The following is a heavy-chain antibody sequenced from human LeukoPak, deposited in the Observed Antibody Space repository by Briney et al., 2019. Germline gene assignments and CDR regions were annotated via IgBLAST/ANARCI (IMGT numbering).Heavy chain of an antibody. CDR3: TKGLWAGVSAARD. CDR2: IYTGGDT. J-gene: IGHJ4*02. D-gene: IGHD2-8*01. CDR1: GFTVSSNY. V-gene: IGHV3-66*01. Sequence: PSGGSLRLSCAASGFTVSSNYMSWVRQAPGKGLEWVSTIYTGGDTYYADSVKGRFTISRDNSQNTLYLQMNSLRVEDTAVYYCTKGLWAGVSAARDWGQGTLVTVSS.